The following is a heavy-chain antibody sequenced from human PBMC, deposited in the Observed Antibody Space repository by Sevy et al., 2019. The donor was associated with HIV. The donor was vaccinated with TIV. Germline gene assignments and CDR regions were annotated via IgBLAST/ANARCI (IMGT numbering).Heavy chain of an antibody. CDR2: FCMGGDRI. CDR1: GFRFSIYA. D-gene: IGHD2-2*01. CDR3: AGEGCSKGHDY. V-gene: IGHV3-23*01. Sequence: WGSLRLSCTTSGFRFSIYAMTWVRQAPGQGLEWVSSFCMGGDRIYYADSVRGRFTISRDDSKNTLYLEMNNLRAEDTAKYYCAGEGCSKGHDYWGQGTLVTVSS. J-gene: IGHJ4*02.